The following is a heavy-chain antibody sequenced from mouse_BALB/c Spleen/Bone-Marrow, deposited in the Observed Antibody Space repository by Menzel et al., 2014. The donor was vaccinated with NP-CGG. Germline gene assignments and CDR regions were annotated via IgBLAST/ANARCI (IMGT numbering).Heavy chain of an antibody. Sequence: LVESGAELARPGASVEMSCKASGYTFTSYTMHWVKQRPGQGLEWIGYINPSSGYTNYNQKFKDKATLTADKSSSTAYMQLSSLTSEDSAVYYCAREGYGNYAYWGQGTLVTVSA. CDR3: AREGYGNYAY. CDR2: INPSSGYT. D-gene: IGHD2-10*02. V-gene: IGHV1-4*01. J-gene: IGHJ3*01. CDR1: GYTFTSYT.